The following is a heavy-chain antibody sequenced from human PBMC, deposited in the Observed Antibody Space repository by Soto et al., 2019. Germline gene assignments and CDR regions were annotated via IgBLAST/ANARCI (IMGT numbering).Heavy chain of an antibody. Sequence: PGESLRLSCAASGFTFSNAWMNWVRQAPGKGLEWVGRIKSKTDGGTTDYAAPVKGRFTISRDDSKNTLYLQMNSLKTEDTAVYYCTTDGTMVRGVIIWDYWGQGTLVTVS. CDR3: TTDGTMVRGVIIWDY. CDR1: GFTFSNAW. CDR2: IKSKTDGGTT. D-gene: IGHD3-10*01. V-gene: IGHV3-15*07. J-gene: IGHJ4*02.